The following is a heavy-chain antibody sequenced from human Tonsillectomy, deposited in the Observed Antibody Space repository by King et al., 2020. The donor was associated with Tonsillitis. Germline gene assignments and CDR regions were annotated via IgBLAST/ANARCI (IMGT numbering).Heavy chain of an antibody. J-gene: IGHJ4*02. CDR1: GYSFTNYW. CDR2: IYPGDSDT. D-gene: IGHD6-13*01. CDR3: ARRPEGQQLEGFDY. V-gene: IGHV5-51*01. Sequence: VQLVESGAEVGKPGESLKISCKGSGYSFTNYWIAWVRQMPGQGLEWMGIIYPGDSDTRYNPSFQGQFTISADKSITTAYLQWNSLTASATAMYYCARRPEGQQLEGFDYWGQGTLVTVSP.